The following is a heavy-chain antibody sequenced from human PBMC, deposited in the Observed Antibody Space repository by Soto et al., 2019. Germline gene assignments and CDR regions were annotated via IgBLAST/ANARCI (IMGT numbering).Heavy chain of an antibody. CDR2: IYYSGST. CDR3: ARWGGSYCSGGSCYLDP. CDR1: GGSISSGDYY. D-gene: IGHD2-15*01. J-gene: IGHJ5*02. Sequence: SETLSLTCTVSGGSISSGDYYWSWIRQPPGKGLEWIGYIYYSGSTYYNPSLKSRVTISVDTSKNQFSLKLSSVTAADTAVYYCARWGGSYCSGGSCYLDPWGQGTLVTVSS. V-gene: IGHV4-30-4*01.